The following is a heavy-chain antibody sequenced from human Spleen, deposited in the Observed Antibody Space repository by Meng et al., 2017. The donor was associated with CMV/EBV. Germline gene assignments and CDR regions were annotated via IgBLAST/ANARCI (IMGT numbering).Heavy chain of an antibody. J-gene: IGHJ4*02. CDR1: GYTFIGYR. Sequence: ASVKVSCKASGYTFIGYRLHWVRQAPGQGIEWMGWINPNSGGTNYAQKFQGRVTMTRDTSISTAYVELSWLRFDDTAVYYCARDCRYYDSSGYCLGYWGQGTLVTVSS. D-gene: IGHD3-22*01. V-gene: IGHV1-2*02. CDR2: INPNSGGT. CDR3: ARDCRYYDSSGYCLGY.